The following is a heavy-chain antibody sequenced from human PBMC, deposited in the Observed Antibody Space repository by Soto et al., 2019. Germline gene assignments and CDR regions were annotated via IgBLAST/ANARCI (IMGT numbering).Heavy chain of an antibody. J-gene: IGHJ4*02. CDR1: GFTFSSYS. V-gene: IGHV3-21*01. Sequence: EVQLVESGGGLVKPGGSLRLSCAASGFTFSSYSMNWVRQAPGKGLEWVSSISSSSSYIYYADSVKGRFTISRDNAKNLLYLQMNSLSAEDTAVYYCARGAGVVTRYYFDYWGQGTLVTVSS. CDR3: ARGAGVVTRYYFDY. CDR2: ISSSSSYI. D-gene: IGHD2-15*01.